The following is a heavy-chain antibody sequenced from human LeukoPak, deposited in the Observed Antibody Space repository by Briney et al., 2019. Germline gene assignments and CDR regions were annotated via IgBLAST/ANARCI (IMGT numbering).Heavy chain of an antibody. CDR1: GFTFSSYW. CDR3: ARGGSSSSWYATDFDY. V-gene: IGHV3-74*01. CDR2: INSDGSST. J-gene: IGHJ4*02. Sequence: GGSLRLSCAASGFTFSSYWMHWVRQAPGKGLVWVSRINSDGSSTSYADSVKGRFTISRDNAKNTLYLQMNSLRAEDTAVYYCARGGSSSSWYATDFDYWGQGTLVTVSS. D-gene: IGHD6-13*01.